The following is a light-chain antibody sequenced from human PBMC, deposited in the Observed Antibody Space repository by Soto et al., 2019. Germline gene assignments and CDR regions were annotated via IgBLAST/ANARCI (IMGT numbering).Light chain of an antibody. Sequence: EVVMTQSPATLSVSPGESATLSCKASQSVSRNVAWYQHKPGEAPRLLIYAASTRATGVPARFSGSGSGTDLTLTITNLQSEDFAVYYCQQYGHWPRTFGQGTKLEGK. J-gene: IGKJ2*02. CDR1: QSVSRN. CDR2: AAS. CDR3: QQYGHWPRT. V-gene: IGKV3-15*01.